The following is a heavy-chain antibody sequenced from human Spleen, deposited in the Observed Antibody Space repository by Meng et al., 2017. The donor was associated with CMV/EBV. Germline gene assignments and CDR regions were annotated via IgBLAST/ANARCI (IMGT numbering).Heavy chain of an antibody. J-gene: IGHJ6*02. CDR3: TTDKRIPV. Sequence: GESLKISCAASGFTFSSYSMNWVRQAPGKGPEWVGRIKRKSDGGTRDYAAPVKGRFTISRDDSKSTLDLQMNSLKTEDTAVYYCTTDKRIPVWGQGTTVTVSS. CDR1: GFTFSSYS. V-gene: IGHV3-15*01. D-gene: IGHD1-1*01. CDR2: IKRKSDGGTR.